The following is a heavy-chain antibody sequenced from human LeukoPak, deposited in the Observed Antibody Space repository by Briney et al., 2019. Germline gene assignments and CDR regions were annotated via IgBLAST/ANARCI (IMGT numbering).Heavy chain of an antibody. CDR3: ARDGPTVLLWLAGLDL. CDR1: GYTFTNYY. D-gene: IGHD3-10*01. Sequence: ASVKVSCKTSGYTFTNYYIHWVRQAPGQGLEWMGWINPRSGDRSYEREFQGRVTLTRDTSISTVYMELSSLRSDDTAVYYCARDGPTVLLWLAGLDLWGQGTMVTVSS. J-gene: IGHJ3*01. V-gene: IGHV1-2*02. CDR2: INPRSGDR.